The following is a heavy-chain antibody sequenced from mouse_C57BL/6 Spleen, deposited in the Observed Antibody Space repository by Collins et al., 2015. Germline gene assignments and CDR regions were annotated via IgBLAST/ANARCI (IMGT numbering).Heavy chain of an antibody. CDR1: GYVFSTSW. Sequence: QVQLQQSGPELVKPGASVKISCKVSGYVFSTSWMNWVKQRPGQGLEWIGRIYPGDGDTKYNGKFKGKATLTADKSSSTAYMQLSSPSSMDSAVYFCARDGNYYGSSLAWYFDVWGAGTTVTVSS. D-gene: IGHD1-1*01. CDR3: ARDGNYYGSSLAWYFDV. CDR2: IYPGDGDT. V-gene: IGHV1-82*01. J-gene: IGHJ1*01.